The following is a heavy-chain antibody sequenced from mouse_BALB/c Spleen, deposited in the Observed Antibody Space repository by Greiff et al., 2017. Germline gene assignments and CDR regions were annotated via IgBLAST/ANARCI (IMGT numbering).Heavy chain of an antibody. Sequence: VKLVESGPGLVAPSQSLSITCTVSGFSLTSYGVHWVRQPPGKGLEWLGVIWAGGSTNYNSALMSRLSISKDNSKSQVFLKMNSLQTDDTAMYYCARDRGLRPPWFAYWGQGTLVTVSA. CDR1: GFSLTSYG. J-gene: IGHJ3*01. CDR2: IWAGGST. CDR3: ARDRGLRPPWFAY. D-gene: IGHD1-2*01. V-gene: IGHV2-9*02.